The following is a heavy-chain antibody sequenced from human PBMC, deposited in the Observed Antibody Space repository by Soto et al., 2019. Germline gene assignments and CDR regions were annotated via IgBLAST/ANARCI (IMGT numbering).Heavy chain of an antibody. CDR3: ARDVPSYAYGEGY. CDR1: GGSINSYW. D-gene: IGHD3-10*01. CDR2: VYSSGTT. V-gene: IGHV4-4*07. J-gene: IGHJ4*02. Sequence: PTETLSLTCTVSGGSINSYWWSWIRQPAGKGLEWIGRVYSSGTTDYNPSLNSRATMSLETSKNQFSLKLSSVTAADTAVYYCARDVPSYAYGEGYWGQGLQLTVSS.